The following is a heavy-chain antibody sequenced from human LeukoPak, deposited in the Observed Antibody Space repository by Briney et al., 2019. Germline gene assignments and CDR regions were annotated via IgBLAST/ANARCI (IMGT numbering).Heavy chain of an antibody. J-gene: IGHJ4*02. CDR2: ISGSGGST. Sequence: PGGSLRLSCAASGFTFSSYAMSWVRQAPGKGLEWVSGISGSGGSTYYADSVKGRFTISRDNSKNTLYLQMNSLRAEDTAVYYCAKPWSSGSYPDSWGQGTLVTVSS. CDR1: GFTFSSYA. CDR3: AKPWSSGSYPDS. D-gene: IGHD1-26*01. V-gene: IGHV3-23*01.